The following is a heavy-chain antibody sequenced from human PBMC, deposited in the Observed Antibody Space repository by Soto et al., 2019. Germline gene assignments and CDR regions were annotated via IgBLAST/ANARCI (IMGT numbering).Heavy chain of an antibody. CDR1: GYSFTSYW. D-gene: IGHD3-22*01. J-gene: IGHJ3*02. V-gene: IGHV5-51*01. CDR3: AIPETYYYDSSGLVDAFDI. Sequence: PGESLKISCKGSGYSFTSYWIGWVRQMPGKGLEWMGIIYPGDSDTRYSPSFQSQVTISADKSISTAYLQWSSMKASDTDMYYCAIPETYYYDSSGLVDAFDIWGQGTMVTVSS. CDR2: IYPGDSDT.